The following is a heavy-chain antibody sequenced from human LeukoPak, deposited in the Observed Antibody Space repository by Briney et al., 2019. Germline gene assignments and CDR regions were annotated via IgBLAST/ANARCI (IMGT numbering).Heavy chain of an antibody. CDR1: GFSLSPYG. Sequence: GGSLRLSCAASGFSLSPYGMNWVRQAPGKGLEWVGGIKFDGIQEFYADSVKGRFTVSKDTSKNTLHLQMDSLRAEDTAVYYCASGSLGHYYDSSGYEYWGQGTLVTVSS. CDR2: IKFDGIQE. CDR3: ASGSLGHYYDSSGYEY. V-gene: IGHV3-33*05. D-gene: IGHD3-22*01. J-gene: IGHJ4*02.